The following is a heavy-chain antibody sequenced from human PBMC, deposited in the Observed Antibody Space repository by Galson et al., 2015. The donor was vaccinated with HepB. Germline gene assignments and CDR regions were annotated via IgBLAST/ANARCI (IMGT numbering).Heavy chain of an antibody. D-gene: IGHD2-15*01. Sequence: SLRVSCAASGVTFSSYWMHWVRQAPGKGLVWVSRFNSDGSSTSYADSVKGRFTISRDNAKNTLYLQMNSLRAEDTAVYYCARGGYCSGGSCYRLFDYWGQGTLVTVSS. CDR3: ARGGYCSGGSCYRLFDY. CDR2: FNSDGSST. V-gene: IGHV3-74*01. J-gene: IGHJ4*02. CDR1: GVTFSSYW.